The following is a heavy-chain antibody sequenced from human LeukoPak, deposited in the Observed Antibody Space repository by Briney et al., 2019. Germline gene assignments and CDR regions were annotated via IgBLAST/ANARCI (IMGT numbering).Heavy chain of an antibody. CDR1: GYTFTGYY. V-gene: IGHV1-2*02. CDR2: INPNSGGT. CDR3: ARTGDVLRFLEWSPSEYFQH. Sequence: ASVKVSCKASGYTFTGYYMHWVRQAPGQGLEWMGWINPNSGGTNYAQKFQGRVTMTRDTSISTAYMELSRLRSDDTAVYYCARTGDVLRFLEWSPSEYFQHWGQGTLVTVSS. J-gene: IGHJ1*01. D-gene: IGHD3-3*01.